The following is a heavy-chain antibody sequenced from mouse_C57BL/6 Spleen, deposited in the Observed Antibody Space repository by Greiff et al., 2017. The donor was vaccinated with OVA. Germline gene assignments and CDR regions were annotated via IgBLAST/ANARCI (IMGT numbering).Heavy chain of an antibody. CDR2: IDPSDSYT. CDR3: AKSGTENFDY. Sequence: VQLQQPGAELVRPGTSVKLSCKASGYTFTSYWMHWVKQRPGQGLEWIGVIDPSDSYTNYNQKFKGKATLTVDTSSSTAYMQLSSLTSEDSAVYYCAKSGTENFDYWGQGTTLTVSS. CDR1: GYTFTSYW. D-gene: IGHD4-1*01. J-gene: IGHJ2*01. V-gene: IGHV1-59*01.